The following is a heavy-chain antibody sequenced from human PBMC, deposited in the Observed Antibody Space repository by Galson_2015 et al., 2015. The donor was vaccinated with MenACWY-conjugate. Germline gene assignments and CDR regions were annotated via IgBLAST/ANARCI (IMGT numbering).Heavy chain of an antibody. J-gene: IGHJ4*02. D-gene: IGHD6-13*01. V-gene: IGHV1-3*01. CDR2: INAGNGNT. CDR3: ARESYSSRWIYFDY. Sequence: SVKVSCKASGYTFTSYAMHWVRQAPGQRLEWMGWINAGNGNTKYSQKFQGRVTITRDTSASTAYMGLSSLRSEDTAVYYCARESYSSRWIYFDYWGQGTLVTVSS. CDR1: GYTFTSYA.